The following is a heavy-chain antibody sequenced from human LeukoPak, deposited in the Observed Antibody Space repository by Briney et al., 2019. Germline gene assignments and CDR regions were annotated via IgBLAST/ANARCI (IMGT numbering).Heavy chain of an antibody. Sequence: GGSLRLSCAASGFTFSSYSLNRVRQAPGKGLEWVSSITASSNYIYYADSVKGRFTISRDNAKNSLYLQMNSLRADDTAVYYCARAPSPGVLDYWGQGTLVTVSS. D-gene: IGHD2-2*01. CDR1: GFTFSSYS. V-gene: IGHV3-21*01. J-gene: IGHJ4*02. CDR3: ARAPSPGVLDY. CDR2: ITASSNYI.